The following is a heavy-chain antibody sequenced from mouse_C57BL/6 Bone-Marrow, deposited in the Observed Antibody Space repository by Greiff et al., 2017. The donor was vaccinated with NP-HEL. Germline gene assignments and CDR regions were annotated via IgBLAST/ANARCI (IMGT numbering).Heavy chain of an antibody. V-gene: IGHV5-17*01. Sequence: EVNVVESGGGLVKPGGSLKLSCAASGFTFSDYGMHWVRQAPEKGLEWVAYISSGSSTIYYADTVKGRFTISRDNAKNTLFLQMTSLRSEDTAMYYCARDYGSSSYYYAMDYWGQGTSVTVSS. D-gene: IGHD1-1*01. CDR2: ISSGSSTI. CDR1: GFTFSDYG. CDR3: ARDYGSSSYYYAMDY. J-gene: IGHJ4*01.